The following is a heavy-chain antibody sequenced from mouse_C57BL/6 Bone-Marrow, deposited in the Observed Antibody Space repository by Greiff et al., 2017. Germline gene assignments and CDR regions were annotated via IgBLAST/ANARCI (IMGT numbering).Heavy chain of an antibody. V-gene: IGHV1-50*01. D-gene: IGHD2-3*01. CDR1: GYTFTSYW. CDR3: ARSGGYYAWFAY. CDR2: IDPSDSYT. J-gene: IGHJ3*01. Sequence: QVQLKQPGAELVKPGASVKLSCKASGYTFTSYWMQWVKQRPGQGLEWIGEIDPSDSYTNYNQKFKGKATLTVDTSSSTAYMQLSSLTSEDSAVYYCARSGGYYAWFAYWGQGTLVTVAA.